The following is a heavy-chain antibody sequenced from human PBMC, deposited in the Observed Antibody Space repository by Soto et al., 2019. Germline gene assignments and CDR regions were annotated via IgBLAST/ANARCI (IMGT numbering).Heavy chain of an antibody. CDR2: INAGYGNT. CDR3: ARDTGDGTFDF. Sequence: GASGKVSGKASGYTLSSYAMHWVRQAPGQRLEWMGWINAGYGNTKSSQKFQDRVTISRDTSASTAYMELTSLRSEDTAVYYCARDTGDGTFDFWGQGTLVTVSS. J-gene: IGHJ4*02. CDR1: GYTLSSYA. V-gene: IGHV1-3*01. D-gene: IGHD7-27*01.